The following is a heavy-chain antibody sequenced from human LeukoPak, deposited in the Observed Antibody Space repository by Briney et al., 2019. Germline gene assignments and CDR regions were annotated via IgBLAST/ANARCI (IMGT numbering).Heavy chain of an antibody. Sequence: PSQTLSLTCAVSGGSISSGGYSWSWIRQPPGKGLEWIGYIYHSGSTNYNPSLKSRVTISVDTSKNQFSLKLSSVTAADTAVYYCARGRLAAAGTYYYYGMDVWGQGTTVTVSS. D-gene: IGHD6-13*01. CDR1: GGSISSGGYS. CDR2: IYHSGST. CDR3: ARGRLAAAGTYYYYGMDV. J-gene: IGHJ6*02. V-gene: IGHV4-30-2*01.